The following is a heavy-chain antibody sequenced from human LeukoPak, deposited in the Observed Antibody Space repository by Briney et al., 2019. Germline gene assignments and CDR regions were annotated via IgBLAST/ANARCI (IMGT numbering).Heavy chain of an antibody. CDR3: ARNNVICSSTSCYQDYYCYMDV. CDR2: IIPIFGTA. Sequence: SVKVSCKASGGTFSSYAISWVRQAPGQGLEWMGGIIPIFGTANYAQKFQGRVTITADESTSTAYMELSSLRSEDTAVYYCARNNVICSSTSCYQDYYCYMDVWGKGTTVTVSS. J-gene: IGHJ6*03. D-gene: IGHD2-2*01. CDR1: GGTFSSYA. V-gene: IGHV1-69*01.